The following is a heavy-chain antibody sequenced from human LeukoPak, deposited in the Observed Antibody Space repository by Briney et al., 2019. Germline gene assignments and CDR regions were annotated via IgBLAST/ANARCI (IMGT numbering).Heavy chain of an antibody. CDR3: ARTYDSSAPFDY. CDR2: IWYDGSNK. J-gene: IGHJ4*02. Sequence: GGSLRLSCAASGFTFTKYGMHWVRQAPGKGLEWVAVIWYDGSNKYYRDSVKGRFTISRDNSKSTLYLQMNSLRAEDTAVYYCARTYDSSAPFDYWGRGTLVTVSS. D-gene: IGHD3-22*01. CDR1: GFTFTKYG. V-gene: IGHV3-33*03.